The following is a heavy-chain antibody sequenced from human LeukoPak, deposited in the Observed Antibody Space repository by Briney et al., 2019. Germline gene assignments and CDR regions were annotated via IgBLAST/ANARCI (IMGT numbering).Heavy chain of an antibody. CDR3: ARERYDFWSGYFREIDY. CDR1: GGSFSGYY. Sequence: SETLSLTCAVYGGSFSGYYWRWIRHPPGKGREWMGEINHSGGTNYNPSLKSRVTISVDTYKNQFSLKLSSVTAEDKAVYYCARERYDFWSGYFREIDYWGQRTLVPVPS. CDR2: INHSGGT. V-gene: IGHV4-34*01. J-gene: IGHJ4*02. D-gene: IGHD3-3*01.